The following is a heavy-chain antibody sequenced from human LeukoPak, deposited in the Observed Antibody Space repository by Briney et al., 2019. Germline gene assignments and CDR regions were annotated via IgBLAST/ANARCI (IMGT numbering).Heavy chain of an antibody. V-gene: IGHV1-8*01. J-gene: IGHJ4*02. CDR2: VNPNSGNT. CDR3: ARGGPGAYSSSSDFDY. Sequence: ASVKVSCKASGYTFTSYDINWVRQATGQGLEWMGWVNPNSGNTGYAQKFQGRVTTTRNTSISTAYMELSSLRSEDTAVYHCARGGPGAYSSSSDFDYWGQGTLVTVSS. CDR1: GYTFTSYD. D-gene: IGHD6-6*01.